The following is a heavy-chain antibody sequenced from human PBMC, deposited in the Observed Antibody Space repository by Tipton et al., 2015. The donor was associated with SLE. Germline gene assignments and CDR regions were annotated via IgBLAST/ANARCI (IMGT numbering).Heavy chain of an antibody. V-gene: IGHV4-59*08. J-gene: IGHJ3*02. CDR3: ARHDGQWDAFDI. Sequence: TLSLTCTVSGTSISNYYWSWIRQPPGRGLEWVGEINPWGITSYNPSLKSRVTISLDTSKIHFSLRLTSVTAADTAVYYCARHDGQWDAFDIWGQGTVVTVSS. D-gene: IGHD6-19*01. CDR1: GTSISNYY. CDR2: INPWGIT.